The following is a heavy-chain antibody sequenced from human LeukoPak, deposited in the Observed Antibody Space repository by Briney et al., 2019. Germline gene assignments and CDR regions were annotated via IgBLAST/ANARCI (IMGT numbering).Heavy chain of an antibody. CDR1: GFTFSSYG. CDR2: IWDDGSNK. CDR3: AKELLWFGPHREGAFDI. J-gene: IGHJ3*02. Sequence: GGSPRLSCAASGFTFSSYGMHWVRQAPGKGLEWVAVIWDDGSNKYYADSVKGRFTISRDNSKNTLYLQMNSLRAEDTAVYYCAKELLWFGPHREGAFDIWGQGTMVTVSS. D-gene: IGHD3-10*01. V-gene: IGHV3-33*06.